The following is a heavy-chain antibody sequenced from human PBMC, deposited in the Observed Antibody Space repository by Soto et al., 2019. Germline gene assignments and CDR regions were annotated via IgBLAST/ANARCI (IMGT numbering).Heavy chain of an antibody. J-gene: IGHJ4*02. CDR2: ITHSGST. V-gene: IGHV4-34*01. D-gene: IGHD3-22*01. CDR1: GGSFSGYY. CDR3: ARIYRPDYYDSSGYSYFDY. Sequence: SATLSLTCAVYGGSFSGYYWSWIRQPPGKGLEWIGEITHSGSTNYNPSLRSRVTISVDKSKNHFSLKLSSVAAADTAVYYCARIYRPDYYDSSGYSYFDYWGQGTLVTVSS.